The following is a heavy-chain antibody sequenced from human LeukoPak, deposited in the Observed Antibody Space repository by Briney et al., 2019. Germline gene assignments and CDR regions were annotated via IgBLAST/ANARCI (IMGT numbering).Heavy chain of an antibody. CDR1: GYSFTSYW. CDR3: ARLYSYGYEGYHFDY. V-gene: IGHV5-51*01. Sequence: GESLKISCKGSGYSFTSYWIGWVRQMPGKGLGWMGIIYPGDSDTRYSPSFQGQVTISADKSISTAYLQWSSLKASDTAMYYCARLYSYGYEGYHFDYWGQGTLVTVSS. CDR2: IYPGDSDT. J-gene: IGHJ4*02. D-gene: IGHD5-18*01.